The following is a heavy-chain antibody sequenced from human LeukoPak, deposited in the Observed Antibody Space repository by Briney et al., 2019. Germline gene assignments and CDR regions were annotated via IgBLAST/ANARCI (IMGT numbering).Heavy chain of an antibody. CDR3: ARHRGSYSSGPMNVDY. V-gene: IGHV4-39*01. CDR2: IYYSGST. Sequence: SETLSLTCTVSGGSIISSSYYWGWIRQPPGKGLEWIGSIYYSGSTYYNPSLKSRVTISVDTSKNQFSLKLSSVTAADTAVYYRARHRGSYSSGPMNVDYWGQGTLVTVSS. D-gene: IGHD6-19*01. CDR1: GGSIISSSYY. J-gene: IGHJ4*02.